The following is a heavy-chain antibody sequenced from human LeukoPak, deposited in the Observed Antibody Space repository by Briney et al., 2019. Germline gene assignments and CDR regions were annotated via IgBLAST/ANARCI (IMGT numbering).Heavy chain of an antibody. CDR1: RYSLSRVCF. D-gene: IGHD2-2*01. CDR2: IYHSGST. V-gene: IGHV4-38-2*01. Sequence: SETLSLTCAGSRYSLSRVCFWGCVRQPPGKGLEWIGSIYHSGSTYYNPSLKSRVIISVDTSKNQFSLKLNSVTAADTAIYYCARVYRISSSWYATSYFWGQGALVTVSS. J-gene: IGHJ4*02. CDR3: ARVYRISSSWYATSYF.